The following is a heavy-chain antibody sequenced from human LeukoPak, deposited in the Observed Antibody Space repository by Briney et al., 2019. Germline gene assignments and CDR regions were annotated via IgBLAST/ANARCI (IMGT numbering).Heavy chain of an antibody. J-gene: IGHJ4*02. CDR3: AKEDDGELWFGELYLGY. V-gene: IGHV3-23*01. CDR1: GFTFSSYA. Sequence: PGGSLRLSCAASGFTFSSYAMSWVPQAPGKGLEWVSAISGNGGSTYYADSVKGRSTISRDNSKNTLYLQMNSLRAEDTAVYYCAKEDDGELWFGELYLGYWGQGTLVTVSS. CDR2: ISGNGGST. D-gene: IGHD3-10*01.